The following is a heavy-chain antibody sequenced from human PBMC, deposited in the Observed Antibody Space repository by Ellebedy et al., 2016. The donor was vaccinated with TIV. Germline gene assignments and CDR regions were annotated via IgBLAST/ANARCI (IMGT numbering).Heavy chain of an antibody. D-gene: IGHD2-15*01. Sequence: AASVKVSCKASGYTFTTFAIHWVRQAPGQSPEWMGWINVADANTKYSQKFQGRVTFTRDTSANTVYMHLSSLRSEDSAVYYCARDPLGDCSGGSCTNSWFDPWGQGTLVTVSS. J-gene: IGHJ5*02. CDR2: INVADANT. V-gene: IGHV1-3*01. CDR3: ARDPLGDCSGGSCTNSWFDP. CDR1: GYTFTTFA.